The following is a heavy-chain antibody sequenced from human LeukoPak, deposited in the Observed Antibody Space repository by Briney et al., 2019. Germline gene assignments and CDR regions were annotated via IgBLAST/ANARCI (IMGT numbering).Heavy chain of an antibody. CDR3: AKAPSSSWFGDY. D-gene: IGHD6-13*01. Sequence: GGSLRLSCAASGFTFSSYAMSWVRQAPGKGLEWVSVISGSGGSTYYADSVKGRFTISRDSSKNTLYLQVNSLRAEDTAVYYCAKAPSSSWFGDYWGQGTLVTVSS. CDR1: GFTFSSYA. V-gene: IGHV3-23*01. CDR2: ISGSGGST. J-gene: IGHJ4*02.